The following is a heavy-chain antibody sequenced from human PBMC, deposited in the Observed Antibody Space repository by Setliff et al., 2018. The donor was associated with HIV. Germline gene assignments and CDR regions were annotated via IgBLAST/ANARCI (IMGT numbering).Heavy chain of an antibody. CDR3: ARVGATPIDAFDI. J-gene: IGHJ3*02. D-gene: IGHD1-26*01. CDR2: IYYSGST. Sequence: PSETLSLTCTVSGGSITSNDHFWAWVRQSPGKGLGWIGSIYYSGSTKYNPSLKSRVTISVDTSKNKFSLQLTSVTAADTAVYYCARVGATPIDAFDIWGQGTMVTVSS. V-gene: IGHV4-39*07. CDR1: GGSITSNDHF.